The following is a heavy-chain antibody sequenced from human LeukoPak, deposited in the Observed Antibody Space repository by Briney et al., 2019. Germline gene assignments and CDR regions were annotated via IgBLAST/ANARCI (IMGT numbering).Heavy chain of an antibody. D-gene: IGHD6-19*01. CDR3: AKDQSIPVAEY. CDR2: IYSGGTS. CDR1: GFTVSSNY. V-gene: IGHV3-66*01. Sequence: GGSLRLSCAVSGFTVSSNYMSWVRQAPGKGLEWVSIIYSGGTSYYADSVKGRFTISRDNSKNTLYLQMDSLRAEDTAVYYCAKDQSIPVAEYWGQGTLVTVSS. J-gene: IGHJ4*02.